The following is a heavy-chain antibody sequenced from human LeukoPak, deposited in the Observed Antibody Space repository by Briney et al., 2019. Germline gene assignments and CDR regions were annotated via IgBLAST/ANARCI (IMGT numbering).Heavy chain of an antibody. Sequence: CSVTVSCMASGGILISYPMSWVRQPPAQGREWMGRNTPILGVANYAEKFQGRVTITADKYTSTAYMEQSSLRYADTAVYYCGGLSLTANGPVYWFDRWGQGTLVTVSS. J-gene: IGHJ5*02. CDR1: GGILISYP. V-gene: IGHV1-69*02. D-gene: IGHD3-10*01. CDR2: NTPILGVA. CDR3: GGLSLTANGPVYWFDR.